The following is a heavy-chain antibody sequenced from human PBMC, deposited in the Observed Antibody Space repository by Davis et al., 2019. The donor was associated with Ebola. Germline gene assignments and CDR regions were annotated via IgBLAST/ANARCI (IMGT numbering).Heavy chain of an antibody. Sequence: GESLKISCAASGFTFSSYWMSWVRQAPGKGLEWVANIKQDGSEKYYVDSVKGRFTISRDNAKNSLYLQMNSLRDEDTAVYYCAHFPRYGGNSVVDYWGQGTLVTVSS. D-gene: IGHD4-23*01. CDR2: IKQDGSEK. J-gene: IGHJ4*02. CDR3: AHFPRYGGNSVVDY. V-gene: IGHV3-7*01. CDR1: GFTFSSYW.